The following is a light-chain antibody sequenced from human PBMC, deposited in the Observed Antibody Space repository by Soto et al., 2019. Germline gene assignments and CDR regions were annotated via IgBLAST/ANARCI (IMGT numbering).Light chain of an antibody. Sequence: EIVLTQSPGTLSLSPGERATLSCRASQSVTSNLAWYQQKPGQAPRFLIYGASARATGIPTRFSGSGSGTEFTLTISSLQSEDFAVYFCQQYNNWPVTFGQGTRLEIK. CDR3: QQYNNWPVT. V-gene: IGKV3-15*01. J-gene: IGKJ5*01. CDR2: GAS. CDR1: QSVTSN.